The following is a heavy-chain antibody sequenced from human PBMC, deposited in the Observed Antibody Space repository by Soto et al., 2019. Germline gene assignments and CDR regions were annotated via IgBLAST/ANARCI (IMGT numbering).Heavy chain of an antibody. CDR2: ISGSGGST. CDR3: AKCPLSLIKRDDYYYYGMDV. CDR1: GFTFSSYA. D-gene: IGHD3-10*01. Sequence: GGSLRLSCAASGFTFSSYAMSWVRQAPGKGLEWVSAISGSGGSTYYADSVKGRFTISRDNSKNTLYLQMNSLRAEDTAVYYCAKCPLSLIKRDDYYYYGMDVWGQGTTVTVSS. V-gene: IGHV3-23*01. J-gene: IGHJ6*02.